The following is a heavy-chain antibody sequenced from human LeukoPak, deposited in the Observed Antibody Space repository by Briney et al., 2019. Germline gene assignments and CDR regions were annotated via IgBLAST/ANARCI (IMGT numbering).Heavy chain of an antibody. D-gene: IGHD2-2*01. V-gene: IGHV1-69*01. CDR3: ARAPQVPAAITYYYYYMDV. Sequence: SVTVSCKASGGTFSSYAISWVRQAPGQGLEWMGGIIPIFGTANYAQKFQGRVTITADESTSTAYMELSSLRSEDTAVYYCARAPQVPAAITYYYYYMDVWGKGSTVTVSS. CDR1: GGTFSSYA. J-gene: IGHJ6*03. CDR2: IIPIFGTA.